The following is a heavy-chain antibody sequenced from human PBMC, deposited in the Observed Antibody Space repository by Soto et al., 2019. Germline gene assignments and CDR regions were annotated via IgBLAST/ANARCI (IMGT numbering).Heavy chain of an antibody. J-gene: IGHJ4*02. CDR1: VGTFSSYA. Sequence: QVQLVQSGAEVKKPGSSVKVSCKASVGTFSSYAISWVRQAPGQGLGWMGGIIPIFGTANYAQKSQGRVTITADESTSKAYMELSSLRSEDTAVYYCARDRSIAVAGKPYFDYWGQGTLVTVSS. V-gene: IGHV1-69*01. D-gene: IGHD6-19*01. CDR2: IIPIFGTA. CDR3: ARDRSIAVAGKPYFDY.